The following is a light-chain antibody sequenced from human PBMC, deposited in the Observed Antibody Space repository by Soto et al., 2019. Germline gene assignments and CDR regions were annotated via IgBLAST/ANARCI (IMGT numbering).Light chain of an antibody. CDR2: GAS. Sequence: EIVMTQSPATLSVSPGERATLSCRASQSVSSNLAWYQQKPGQAPRLLIYGASCRATGIPARFSGSGSGTEFTLTISSLQSEDLAVYYCQQYNNWPPYTFGQGTKLEIK. CDR3: QQYNNWPPYT. CDR1: QSVSSN. J-gene: IGKJ2*01. V-gene: IGKV3-15*01.